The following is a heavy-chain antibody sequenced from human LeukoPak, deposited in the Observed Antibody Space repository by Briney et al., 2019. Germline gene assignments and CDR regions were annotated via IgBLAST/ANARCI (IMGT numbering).Heavy chain of an antibody. CDR2: INSDGSST. CDR3: ARDLHCSGGSCYSGLHY. Sequence: PGGSLRLSCAASGFTFSSYWMHWVRQAPGKGLVWVSRINSDGSSTSYADSVKGRFTISRDNAKNTLYLQMNSLRAEDTAVYYCARDLHCSGGSCYSGLHYWGQGTLVTVSS. D-gene: IGHD2-15*01. V-gene: IGHV3-74*01. J-gene: IGHJ4*02. CDR1: GFTFSSYW.